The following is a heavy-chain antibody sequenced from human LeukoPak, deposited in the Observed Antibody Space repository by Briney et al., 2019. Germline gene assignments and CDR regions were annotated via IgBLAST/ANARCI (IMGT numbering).Heavy chain of an antibody. CDR1: GYSISSGYY. J-gene: IGHJ4*02. Sequence: SETLSLTCTVSGYSISSGYYWAWIRQPPGKGLEWIRSIYYSGSTYSNPSLKSRVTISVDTSKNQFSLKLSSVTAADTAVYYCARDGYDSSGYRNDWGQGTLVTVSS. CDR3: ARDGYDSSGYRND. CDR2: IYYSGST. V-gene: IGHV4-38-2*02. D-gene: IGHD3-22*01.